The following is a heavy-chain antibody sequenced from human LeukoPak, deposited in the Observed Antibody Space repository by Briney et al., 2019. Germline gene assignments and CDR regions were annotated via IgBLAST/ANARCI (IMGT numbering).Heavy chain of an antibody. CDR1: GFTFRNAW. CDR2: IKSETDGGTT. Sequence: GGSLRLSCAASGFTFRNAWMSWVRQAPGKGLEWVGRIKSETDGGTTDYAAPVKGRFTISRDDSKNTLYLQMNSLITDDTAVYYCTRDSRAEYSSRWFYYYYGMDVWGQGTTVTVSS. V-gene: IGHV3-15*01. J-gene: IGHJ6*02. D-gene: IGHD6-13*01. CDR3: TRDSRAEYSSRWFYYYYGMDV.